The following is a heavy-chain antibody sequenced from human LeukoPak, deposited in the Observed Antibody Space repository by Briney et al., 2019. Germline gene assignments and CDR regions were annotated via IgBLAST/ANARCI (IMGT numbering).Heavy chain of an antibody. CDR1: GFTVSSNY. Sequence: PGGSLRLSCAASGFTVSSNYMSWVRQAPGKGLEWVSIIYDGGTTYHADPVKGRFTISRDNSKNTVFLQMNSRRAEDTAVYYCAREQPPGVYFDCWGQGALVTVSS. CDR3: AREQPPGVYFDC. CDR2: IYDGGTT. V-gene: IGHV3-53*01. J-gene: IGHJ4*02. D-gene: IGHD1-14*01.